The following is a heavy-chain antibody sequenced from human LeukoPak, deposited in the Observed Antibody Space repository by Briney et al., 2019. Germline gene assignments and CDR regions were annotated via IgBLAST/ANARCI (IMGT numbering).Heavy chain of an antibody. J-gene: IGHJ4*02. V-gene: IGHV3-23*01. D-gene: IGHD2-2*01. Sequence: AGSLRLSCTASGFTFSTYAMNWVRQAAGKGLEWVWGISGSGVSTYYADSVEGRFTISRDNSNNTLYLQMSSLGAEDTAVYYCAKDWGMGDQLLRIDYWGQGTLVTVSS. CDR1: GFTFSTYA. CDR3: AKDWGMGDQLLRIDY. CDR2: ISGSGVST.